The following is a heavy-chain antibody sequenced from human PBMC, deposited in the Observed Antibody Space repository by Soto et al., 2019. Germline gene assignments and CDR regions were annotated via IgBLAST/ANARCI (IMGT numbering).Heavy chain of an antibody. Sequence: GASVKVSCKASGCTFSSYAISWVRQAPGQVLEWMGGIIPIFGTANYAQKFQGRVTITADKSTSTAYMELSSLRSEDTAVYYCARVSDMTTVTLTPYYYYGMDVWGQGTTVTVSS. CDR1: GCTFSSYA. CDR2: IIPIFGTA. J-gene: IGHJ6*02. CDR3: ARVSDMTTVTLTPYYYYGMDV. D-gene: IGHD4-17*01. V-gene: IGHV1-69*06.